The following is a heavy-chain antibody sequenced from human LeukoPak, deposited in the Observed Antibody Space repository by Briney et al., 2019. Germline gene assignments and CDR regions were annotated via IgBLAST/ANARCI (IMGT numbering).Heavy chain of an antibody. J-gene: IGHJ6*03. CDR2: INHSGST. CDR3: ATRESLLRFGELSRYYYMDV. V-gene: IGHV4-34*01. CDR1: GGSFSGYY. Sequence: PSETLSLTCAVYGGSFSGYYWSWIRQPPGKGLEWIGEINHSGSTNYNPSLKSRVTISVDTSKNQFSLKLSSVTAADTAVYYCATRESLLRFGELSRYYYMDVWGKGTTVTVSS. D-gene: IGHD3-10*01.